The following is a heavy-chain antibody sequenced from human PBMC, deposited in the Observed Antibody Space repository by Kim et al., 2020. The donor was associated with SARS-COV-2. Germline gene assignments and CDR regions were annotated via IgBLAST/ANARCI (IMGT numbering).Heavy chain of an antibody. CDR2: MYYSGST. CDR1: GGSVNSGSFY. J-gene: IGHJ3*02. V-gene: IGHV4-61*01. Sequence: SETLSLTCTVSGGSVNSGSFYWSWIRQPPGKGLEWIGYMYYSGSTSYNSSLGSRVTLSIDTSENQFSLKLTSVTAADTAIYFCASRGIRSAAAFDIWGRGTMVTVSS. CDR3: ASRGIRSAAAFDI. D-gene: IGHD3-3*01.